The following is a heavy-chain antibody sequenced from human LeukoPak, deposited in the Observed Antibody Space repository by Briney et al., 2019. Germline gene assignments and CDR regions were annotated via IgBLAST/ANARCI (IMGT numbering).Heavy chain of an antibody. D-gene: IGHD4-17*01. V-gene: IGHV3-74*01. Sequence: GGSLRLSCAASGFTFSSYWMHWVRQAPGKGLVWVSRINSDGSGTTYADSVKGRFTISRDNARNTLYLQMNSLRAEDTAVYYCTRLMTTVTTAAFDIWGQGTMVTASS. CDR2: INSDGSGT. CDR1: GFTFSSYW. CDR3: TRLMTTVTTAAFDI. J-gene: IGHJ3*02.